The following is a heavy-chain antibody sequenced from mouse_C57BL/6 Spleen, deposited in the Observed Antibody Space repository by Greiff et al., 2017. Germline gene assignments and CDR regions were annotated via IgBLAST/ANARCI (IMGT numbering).Heavy chain of an antibody. CDR2: IYPRSGNT. Sequence: VKLQESGPELARPGASVKLSCKASGYTFTSYGISWVKQRPGQGLEWIGVIYPRSGNTYYNEKFKGKATLTVDKSSSTADMELHSLTSGSSAVYFCAGIYDEYYNAMDYWGQGTSVTVSS. J-gene: IGHJ4*01. D-gene: IGHD2-3*01. CDR1: GYTFTSYG. CDR3: AGIYDEYYNAMDY. V-gene: IGHV1-81*01.